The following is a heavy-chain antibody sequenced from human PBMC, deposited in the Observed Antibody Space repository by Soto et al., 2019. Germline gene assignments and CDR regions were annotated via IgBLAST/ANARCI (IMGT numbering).Heavy chain of an antibody. CDR1: GFTFGDYA. D-gene: IGHD3-22*01. CDR3: PSEDYLDSSGYYPPTDDAFDI. J-gene: IGHJ3*02. Sequence: PGGSLRLSCSASGFTFGDYAMSWVRQAPGRGLEWVGFIRSKAYGGTTEYAASVKGRFSISRDDSKSIAYLQMNSLKTEDTAVYYCPSEDYLDSSGYYPPTDDAFDIWGQGTMVTVSS. CDR2: IRSKAYGGTT. V-gene: IGHV3-49*04.